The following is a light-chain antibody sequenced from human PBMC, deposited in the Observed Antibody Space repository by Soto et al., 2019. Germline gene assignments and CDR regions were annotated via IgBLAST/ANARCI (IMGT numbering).Light chain of an antibody. CDR2: EAS. J-gene: IGKJ1*01. CDR1: QSVNTW. CDR3: QQYRGYSRT. V-gene: IGKV1-5*01. Sequence: DIQMTQSPSTLSASVGDKITIACRASQSVNTWVAWYQQKPGEVPRLLIYEASFLPSGVSSRFRGSGSGTEFTLTITNLQPDDFATYYCQQYRGYSRTFGQGTKVDIK.